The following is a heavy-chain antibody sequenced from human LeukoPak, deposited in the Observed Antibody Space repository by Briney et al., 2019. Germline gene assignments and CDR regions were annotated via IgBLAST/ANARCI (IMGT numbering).Heavy chain of an antibody. V-gene: IGHV4-61*01. CDR1: GDSISSTNYY. D-gene: IGHD2-15*01. J-gene: IGHJ3*02. Sequence: SETLSLTCTVSGDSISSTNYYWSWIRQPPGKGLEWIGYIYYSGSTNYNPSLKSRVTISVDTSKNQFSLKLSSVTAADTAVYYCARVEKGDAFDIWGQGTMVTVSS. CDR2: IYYSGST. CDR3: ARVEKGDAFDI.